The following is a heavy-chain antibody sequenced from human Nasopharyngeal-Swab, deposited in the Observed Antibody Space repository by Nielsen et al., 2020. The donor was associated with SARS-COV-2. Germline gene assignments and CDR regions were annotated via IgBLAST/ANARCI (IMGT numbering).Heavy chain of an antibody. CDR2: ISGSSGTI. Sequence: AGSLRLSCAVSGFSVYDMNWVRQAPGKGLDWLSYISGSSGTIYYADSVKGRFTISRDNAKKLLFLQMNSLRAEDTAVYYCASEHPAEYALDVWGLGTTVTVS. J-gene: IGHJ6*02. V-gene: IGHV3-48*04. CDR3: ASEHPAEYALDV. CDR1: GFSVYD.